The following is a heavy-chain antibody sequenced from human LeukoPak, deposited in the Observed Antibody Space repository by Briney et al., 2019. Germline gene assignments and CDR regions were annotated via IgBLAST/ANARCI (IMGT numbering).Heavy chain of an antibody. Sequence: ASVKVSCKASGYTFTSFGISWVRQAPGQGLEWMGWIKTYNNNTNYAQKVQDRVTMTTDTSTSTAYMELRSLRSDDTAVYYCARVGYYYGSGSYLDFDYWGQGTLVTVSS. CDR1: GYTFTSFG. J-gene: IGHJ4*02. CDR3: ARVGYYYGSGSYLDFDY. D-gene: IGHD3-10*01. CDR2: IKTYNNNT. V-gene: IGHV1-18*01.